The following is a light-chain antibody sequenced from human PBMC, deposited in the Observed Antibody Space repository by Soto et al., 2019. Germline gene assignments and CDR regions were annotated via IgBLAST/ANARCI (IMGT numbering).Light chain of an antibody. CDR1: TSNIAYNF. CDR3: GTWDNSLSVVV. CDR2: EIN. V-gene: IGLV1-51*01. J-gene: IGLJ3*02. Sequence: QSVLTQPPSVSAAPGQMVTISCSGSTSNIAYNFVSWYQQLPGTAPKLLIYEINKRPSGISDRFSASKSGTSATLAITGLQTGDEAHYFCGTWDNSLSVVVFGGGTQLTV.